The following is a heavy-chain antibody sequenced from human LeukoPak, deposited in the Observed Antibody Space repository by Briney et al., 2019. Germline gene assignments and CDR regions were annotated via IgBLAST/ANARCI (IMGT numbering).Heavy chain of an antibody. CDR2: ISGSGGST. J-gene: IGHJ3*02. D-gene: IGHD3-10*01. Sequence: GGSLRLSCAASGFTFSSYAMSWVRQAPGKGLEWVSAISGSGGSTYYADSVKGRFTISRDNSKNTLYLQMNSLRAEDTAVYYCAKMDLPYGSGSYAFDIWGQGTMVTVSS. CDR1: GFTFSSYA. CDR3: AKMDLPYGSGSYAFDI. V-gene: IGHV3-23*01.